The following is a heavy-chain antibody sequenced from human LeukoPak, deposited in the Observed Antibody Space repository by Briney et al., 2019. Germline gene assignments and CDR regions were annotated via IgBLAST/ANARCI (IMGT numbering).Heavy chain of an antibody. Sequence: GGSLRLSCAASGFTFSDYYMSWIRQAPGKGLEWVSYISSSGSTIYYADSVKGRFTISRDNAKNSLYLQMNSLRAEDTAVYYCARAVKYSSSWYRGPFDYWGQGTLVTVSS. CDR1: GFTFSDYY. D-gene: IGHD6-13*01. CDR3: ARAVKYSSSWYRGPFDY. J-gene: IGHJ4*02. V-gene: IGHV3-11*01. CDR2: ISSSGSTI.